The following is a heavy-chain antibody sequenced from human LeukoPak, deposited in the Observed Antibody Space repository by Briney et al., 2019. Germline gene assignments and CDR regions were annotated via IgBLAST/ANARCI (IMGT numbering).Heavy chain of an antibody. D-gene: IGHD2-15*01. CDR1: GFTFSNYN. Sequence: AGGSLRLSCAASGFTFSNYNMNWVRQAPGKGLEWVSSISSSSSYIYYADSVKGRFTISRDNAKNSLYLQMNSLRAEDTAVYYCARRVAPDWYFDLWGRGTLVTVSS. CDR2: ISSSSSYI. V-gene: IGHV3-21*01. J-gene: IGHJ2*01. CDR3: ARRVAPDWYFDL.